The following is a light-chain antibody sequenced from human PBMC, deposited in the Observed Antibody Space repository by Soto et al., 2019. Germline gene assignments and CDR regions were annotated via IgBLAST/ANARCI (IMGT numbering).Light chain of an antibody. CDR1: SSNIGSNT. CDR2: SIN. J-gene: IGLJ3*02. V-gene: IGLV1-44*01. CDR3: AAWDDSLNGWV. Sequence: QSVLTQPPSASGAPGQRVIVSCSGGSSNIGSNTVNWYQQLPGTAPKLLIYSINQRPSGVPDRFSGSKSDTSASLAISGLQSEDEAAYYCAAWDDSLNGWVFGGGTKLTVL.